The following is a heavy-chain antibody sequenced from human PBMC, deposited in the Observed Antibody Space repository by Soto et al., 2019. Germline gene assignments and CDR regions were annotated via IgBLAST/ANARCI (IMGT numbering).Heavy chain of an antibody. V-gene: IGHV3-66*01. D-gene: IGHD1-1*01. J-gene: IGHJ1*01. CDR1: GFTVSTHY. CDR3: TTGLDDAKIHH. CDR2: VHFGGDK. Sequence: EVQLVESGGGLVQPGGSLRLSCAASGFTVSTHYMSWVRHAPGKGLEWGSCVHFGGDKFYADAVKGRFTISRDTSKNSLSLQMIGLRADDTAMYYWTTGLDDAKIHHWGQGTLVTVSS.